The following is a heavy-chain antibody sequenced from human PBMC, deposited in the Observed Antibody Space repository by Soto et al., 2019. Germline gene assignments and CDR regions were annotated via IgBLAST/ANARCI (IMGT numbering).Heavy chain of an antibody. J-gene: IGHJ4*02. CDR3: AADSTVGATTGIDY. Sequence: ASVKVSCKASGFTFTSSAVQWVRQARGQRLEWIGWIVVGSGNTNYAQKFQERVTITRDMSTSTAYMELSSLRSEDTAVYYCAADSTVGATTGIDYWGQGTLVTVSS. V-gene: IGHV1-58*01. CDR2: IVVGSGNT. D-gene: IGHD1-26*01. CDR1: GFTFTSSA.